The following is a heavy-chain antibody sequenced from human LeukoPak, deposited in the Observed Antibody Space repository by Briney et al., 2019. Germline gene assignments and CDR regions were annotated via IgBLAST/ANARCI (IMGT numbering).Heavy chain of an antibody. CDR2: ISGSGGST. D-gene: IGHD2/OR15-2a*01. J-gene: IGHJ4*02. V-gene: IGHV3-23*01. CDR3: TRGNSAWYYLDS. CDR1: GFTFSSYA. Sequence: GGSLRLSCAASGFTFSSYAMSWVRQAPGKGPEWVSSISGSGGSTYYADSVKGRFTISRDNSKNTLFLQMNSLRAEDTAVYYRTRGNSAWYYLDSWGQGSLVTVSS.